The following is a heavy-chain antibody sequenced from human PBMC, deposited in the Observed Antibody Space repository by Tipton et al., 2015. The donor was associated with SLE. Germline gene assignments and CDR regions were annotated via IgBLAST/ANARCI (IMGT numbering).Heavy chain of an antibody. V-gene: IGHV1-18*01. CDR1: GYTFTSYG. J-gene: IGHJ3*02. Sequence: QLVQSGAEVKKPGASVEVSCKASGYTFTSYGISWVRQAPGQGLEWMGWISAYNGNTNYAQKLQGRVTMTTDTSTSTAYMELRSLRSDDWAVYSCARVTLRYSGSSVAFDIWGQGTMFTVSS. CDR3: ARVTLRYSGSSVAFDI. D-gene: IGHD1-26*01. CDR2: ISAYNGNT.